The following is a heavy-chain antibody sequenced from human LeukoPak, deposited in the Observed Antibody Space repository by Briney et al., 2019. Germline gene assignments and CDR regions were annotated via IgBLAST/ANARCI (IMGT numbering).Heavy chain of an antibody. CDR2: TRNKANSHTT. CDR1: GFTFSDHY. CDR3: VRGPGGIGPAGSGTYYYPPDY. D-gene: IGHD3-10*01. Sequence: PGGSLRLSSAASGFTFSDHYREWVRQAPGKGLEWVGRTRNKANSHTTEYAASVKGRFTISRDDSKNSLYLQMNSLKIEDTAVYYCVRGPGGIGPAGSGTYYYPPDYWGQGTLVSVSS. V-gene: IGHV3-72*01. J-gene: IGHJ4*02.